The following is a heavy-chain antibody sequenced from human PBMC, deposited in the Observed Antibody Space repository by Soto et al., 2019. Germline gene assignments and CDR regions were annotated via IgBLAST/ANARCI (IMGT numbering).Heavy chain of an antibody. CDR1: GFTFSSYS. J-gene: IGHJ4*02. V-gene: IGHV3-21*01. Sequence: EVQLVESGGGLVKPGGSLRLSCAASGFTFSSYSMNWVRQAPGKGLEWVSSISSSSTYIYYADSVKGRFTISRDNAKNSLYLQMNSLRAEDTAVYYCARDRYNWNENFDYWGQGTLVTVSS. CDR2: ISSSSTYI. D-gene: IGHD1-20*01. CDR3: ARDRYNWNENFDY.